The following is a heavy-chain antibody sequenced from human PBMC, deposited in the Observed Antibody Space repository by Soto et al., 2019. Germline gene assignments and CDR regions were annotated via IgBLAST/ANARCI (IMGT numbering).Heavy chain of an antibody. J-gene: IGHJ5*02. CDR1: GGSISSSSYY. Sequence: PSETLSLTCTVSGGSISSSSYYWGWIRQPPGKGLEWIGSIYYSGSTYYNPSLKSRVTISVDTSKNQFSLKLSSVTAADMAVYYFAIGGPQYCSSTSCYGFFWFDPWGQGTLVTVSS. D-gene: IGHD2-2*01. V-gene: IGHV4-39*07. CDR3: AIGGPQYCSSTSCYGFFWFDP. CDR2: IYYSGST.